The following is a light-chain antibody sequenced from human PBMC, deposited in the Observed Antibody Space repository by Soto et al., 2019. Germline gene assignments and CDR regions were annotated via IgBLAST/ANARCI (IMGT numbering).Light chain of an antibody. CDR1: SSDIGLYTF. J-gene: IGLJ2*01. Sequence: QSALTQPASVSGSPGQSITIPCTGSSSDIGLYTFVSWYQQHPGKAPKLLIYDVSYRPSGISDLFSGSKSGNTAPLTIFGLQPEDEADYYCSSYGATSTLFGGGTKLTVL. V-gene: IGLV2-14*03. CDR2: DVS. CDR3: SSYGATSTL.